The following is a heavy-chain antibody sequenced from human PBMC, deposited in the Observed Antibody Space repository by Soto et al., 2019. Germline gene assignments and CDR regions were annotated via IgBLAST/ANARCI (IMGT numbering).Heavy chain of an antibody. CDR3: ARGPLYGSGPSYYFDY. Sequence: GGSLRLSCAASRFTFSSYSMNWVRQAPGKGLEWVSYISVSSSTIYYADSVKGRFTISRDNAKNSLYLRMNSLRDEDTAVYYCARGPLYGSGPSYYFDYWGQGTLVTVSS. D-gene: IGHD3-10*01. CDR2: ISVSSSTI. V-gene: IGHV3-48*02. J-gene: IGHJ4*02. CDR1: RFTFSSYS.